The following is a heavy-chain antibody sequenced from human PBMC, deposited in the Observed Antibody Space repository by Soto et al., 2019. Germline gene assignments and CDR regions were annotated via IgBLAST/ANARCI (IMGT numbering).Heavy chain of an antibody. D-gene: IGHD2-15*01. J-gene: IGHJ4*02. CDR1: GFTFSSYW. V-gene: IGHV3-74*01. CDR3: VRTSLVVAAATREDY. Sequence: EVXLVXSXGGLVQPGGSLRLSCAASGFTFSSYWMHWVRQAPGKGLVWVSRINSDGSSTSYADSVKGRFTISRXXXXXXXXXXXXXXXXEDTAVYYCVRTSLVVAAATREDYWGQGTLVTVSS. CDR2: INSDGSST.